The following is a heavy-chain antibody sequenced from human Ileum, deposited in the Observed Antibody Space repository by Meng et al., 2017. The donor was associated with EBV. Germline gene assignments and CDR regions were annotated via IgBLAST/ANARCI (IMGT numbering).Heavy chain of an antibody. Sequence: QGDPQAAGPGLVGPSGTLSLTCSVSGDSISNEHWWSWGRQSPGKGLEWIGEIHHTRGPNYNPSLKSRVIISVDKSNNHFSLRLSAVTAADTAVYYCASNGAFSLDHWGQGTLVTVSS. CDR1: GDSISNEHW. CDR2: IHHTRGP. D-gene: IGHD2-8*01. CDR3: ASNGAFSLDH. V-gene: IGHV4-4*02. J-gene: IGHJ4*02.